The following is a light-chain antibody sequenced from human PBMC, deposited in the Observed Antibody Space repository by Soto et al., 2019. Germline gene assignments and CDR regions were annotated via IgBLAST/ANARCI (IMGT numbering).Light chain of an antibody. J-gene: IGLJ2*01. V-gene: IGLV2-14*01. Sequence: QSALTQPASVSGSPGQSITIPCTGTSSDVGSYNFVSWYQQYPGKAPKLIIYEVIKRPSGISNRFSGSKSGNTASLTISGLQAEDEADYYCSSYTSSITLIFGGGTKRTVL. CDR1: SSDVGSYNF. CDR2: EVI. CDR3: SSYTSSITLI.